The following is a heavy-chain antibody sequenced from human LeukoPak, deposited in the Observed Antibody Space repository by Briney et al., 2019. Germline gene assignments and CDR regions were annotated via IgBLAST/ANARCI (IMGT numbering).Heavy chain of an antibody. CDR2: SNYSGST. CDR1: GGSVSSTTYY. J-gene: IGHJ4*02. V-gene: IGHV4-39*01. D-gene: IGHD3-10*01. CDR3: ARYVVYGSGKYYFDY. Sequence: PSETRCLTCTGPGGSVSSTTYYWSWMRKPPGNGLEGVASSNYSGSTYYNPSLKSLVTISVDTSENQFSLELSSVTAADTAVYYCARYVVYGSGKYYFDYWGQGTLVTVSS.